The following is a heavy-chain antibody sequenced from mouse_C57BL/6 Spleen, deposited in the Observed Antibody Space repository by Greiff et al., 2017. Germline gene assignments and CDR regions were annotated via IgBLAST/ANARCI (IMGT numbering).Heavy chain of an antibody. CDR2: ISGGGGNT. CDR3: ARQGITTVVDYFDY. V-gene: IGHV5-9*01. D-gene: IGHD1-1*01. J-gene: IGHJ2*01. Sequence: EVKLVESGGGLVKPGGSLKLSCAASGFTFSSYTMSWVRQTPEKRLEWVATISGGGGNTYYPDSGKGRFTISRDNAKNTLYLQMSSLRSEDTALYYCARQGITTVVDYFDYWGQGTTLTVSS. CDR1: GFTFSSYT.